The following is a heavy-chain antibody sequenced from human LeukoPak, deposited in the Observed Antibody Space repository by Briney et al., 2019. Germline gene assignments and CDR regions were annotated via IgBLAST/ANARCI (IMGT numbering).Heavy chain of an antibody. CDR3: ATETTNYYYYGMDV. Sequence: ASVKVSCKASGYTFTSYDINWVRQATGQGLEWMGWMNPNSGNTGYAQKFQGRVTMTRNTSISTAYMELSSQRSEDTAVYYCATETTNYYYYGMDVWGQETTVTVSS. CDR1: GYTFTSYD. CDR2: MNPNSGNT. D-gene: IGHD1-7*01. J-gene: IGHJ6*02. V-gene: IGHV1-8*01.